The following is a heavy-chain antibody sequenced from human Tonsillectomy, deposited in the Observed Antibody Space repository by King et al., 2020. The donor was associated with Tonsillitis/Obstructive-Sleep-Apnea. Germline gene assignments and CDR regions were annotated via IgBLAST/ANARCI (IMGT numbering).Heavy chain of an antibody. V-gene: IGHV4-31*03. CDR3: ARTTPPYYYYHMDV. J-gene: IGHJ6*03. D-gene: IGHD1-1*01. Sequence: VQLQESGPGLVKPSQRLSLTCTVSGGSISSADYFWSWIRQHPGKGLEWIGYISYSGSTYYNPSLKSRVSISADTSKNQFSLQLRSVTVADTAVYFCARTTPPYYYYHMDVWGKGTTVTVSS. CDR1: GGSISSADYF. CDR2: ISYSGST.